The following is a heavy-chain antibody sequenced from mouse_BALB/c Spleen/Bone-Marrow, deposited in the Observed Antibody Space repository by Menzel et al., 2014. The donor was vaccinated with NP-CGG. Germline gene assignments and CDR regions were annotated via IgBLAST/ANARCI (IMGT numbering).Heavy chain of an antibody. J-gene: IGHJ2*01. V-gene: IGHV1-63*02. Sequence: VKLQESGAELVRPGTSVKMSRKAAGYTFTNYWIGWVKQRPGHGFEWIGDIYPGGGYTNYNEKFKGKATLTADTSSITAYMQLGSLTSEDSTIYYCARGHYFDYWGQGTTLTVSS. CDR2: IYPGGGYT. D-gene: IGHD3-3*01. CDR3: ARGHYFDY. CDR1: GYTFTNYW.